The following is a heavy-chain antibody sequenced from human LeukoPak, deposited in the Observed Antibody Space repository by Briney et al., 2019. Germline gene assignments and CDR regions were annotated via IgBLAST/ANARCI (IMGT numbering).Heavy chain of an antibody. J-gene: IGHJ5*02. CDR1: GGSFSGYY. CDR3: ARHGRVVVVPAAKGSWFDP. V-gene: IGHV4-34*01. D-gene: IGHD2-2*01. Sequence: TSETLSLTCAVYGGSFSGYYWSWIRQPPGKGLEWIGEINHSGSTNYNPSLKGRVTISVDTSKNQFSLKLSSVTAADTAVYYCARHGRVVVVPAAKGSWFDPWGQGTLVTVSS. CDR2: INHSGST.